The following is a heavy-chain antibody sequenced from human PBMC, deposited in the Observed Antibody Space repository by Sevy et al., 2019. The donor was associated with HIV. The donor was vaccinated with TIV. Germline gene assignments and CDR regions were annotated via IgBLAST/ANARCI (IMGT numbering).Heavy chain of an antibody. D-gene: IGHD3-10*01. CDR2: ISAYNGNT. CDR1: GYTFTSYG. J-gene: IGHJ6*03. CDR3: ARVEYGSGSYYAYYYYFYMDV. Sequence: ASVKVSCKASGYTFTSYGISWVRQAPGQGLEWMGWISAYNGNTNYAQKLQGRVTMTTDTSTSTAYMEVRSLRSDDTAVYYCARVEYGSGSYYAYYYYFYMDVWGKGTTVTVSS. V-gene: IGHV1-18*01.